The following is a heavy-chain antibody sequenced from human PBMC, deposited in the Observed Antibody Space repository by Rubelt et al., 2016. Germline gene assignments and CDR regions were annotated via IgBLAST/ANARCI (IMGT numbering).Heavy chain of an antibody. CDR1: GFSLTTSGVG. J-gene: IGHJ4*02. CDR3: AHSRGIAARPADY. V-gene: IGHV2-5*02. Sequence: QITLKESGPTLVKPTQTLTLTCTFFGFSLTTSGVGVGWIRQPPGKALEWLALLYWVDDKRYSPYLKSRTPIPKDPPKNQVVHKMTDLDPVDTATYYFAHSRGIAARPADYWGQGILVTVSS. D-gene: IGHD6-6*01. CDR2: LYWVDDK.